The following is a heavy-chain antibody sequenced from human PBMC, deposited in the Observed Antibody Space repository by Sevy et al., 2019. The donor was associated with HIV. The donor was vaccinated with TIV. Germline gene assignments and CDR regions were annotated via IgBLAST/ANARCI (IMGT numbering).Heavy chain of an antibody. CDR3: VKDSIFYDSSSGYRPFYYYGMDV. J-gene: IGHJ6*02. CDR1: GFTFSGSA. D-gene: IGHD3-3*01. V-gene: IGHV3-64D*09. CDR2: ISSSGSGT. Sequence: GGSLRLSCSASGFTFSGSALHWVRQAPGKGLEYVSVISSSGSGTYYAESVKGRFTISRDNSKYPLFLQMRSLRTEDKAVYYCVKDSIFYDSSSGYRPFYYYGMDVWGQGTSVTVSS.